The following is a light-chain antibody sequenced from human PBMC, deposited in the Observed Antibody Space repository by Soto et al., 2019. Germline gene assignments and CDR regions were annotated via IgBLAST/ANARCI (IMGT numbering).Light chain of an antibody. J-gene: IGLJ2*01. CDR2: YDT. CDR3: QVWDNIIDRHVV. Sequence: SYELTQPPSVSVAPGKTASITCGGNNIESNTVHWYQQKPGQAPVLVMYYDTDRPSGIPERFSGSNSGNTATLTINRVEAGDEADYYCQVWDNIIDRHVVFGGGTKLTVL. CDR1: NIESNT. V-gene: IGLV3-21*04.